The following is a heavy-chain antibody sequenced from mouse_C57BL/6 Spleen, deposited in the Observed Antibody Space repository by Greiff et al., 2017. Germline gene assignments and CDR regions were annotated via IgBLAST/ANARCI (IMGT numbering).Heavy chain of an antibody. CDR3: ARLGSSYWYFDV. J-gene: IGHJ1*03. V-gene: IGHV1-53*01. CDR2: INPSNGGT. D-gene: IGHD1-1*01. Sequence: QVQLQQPGTELVKPGASVKLSCKASGYTFTSYWMHWVKQRPGQGLEWIGNINPSNGGTNYNEKFKSKATLTVDKSSSTAYMQLSSLTSEDSAVYYWARLGSSYWYFDVWGTGTTVTVSS. CDR1: GYTFTSYW.